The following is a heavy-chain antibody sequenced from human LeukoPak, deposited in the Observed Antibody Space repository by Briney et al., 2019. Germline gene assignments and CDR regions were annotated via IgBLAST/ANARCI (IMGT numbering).Heavy chain of an antibody. V-gene: IGHV3-48*04. CDR1: GFTFSNYG. CDR3: ARWGYDFWSGYYPSPHYYYYYGMDV. Sequence: GGSLRLSCAASGFTFSNYGVHWVRQAPGKGLEWVSYISSSGSTIYYADSVKGRFTISRDNAKNSLYLQMNSLRAEDTAVYYCARWGYDFWSGYYPSPHYYYYYGMDVWGQGTTVTVSS. D-gene: IGHD3-3*01. CDR2: ISSSGSTI. J-gene: IGHJ6*02.